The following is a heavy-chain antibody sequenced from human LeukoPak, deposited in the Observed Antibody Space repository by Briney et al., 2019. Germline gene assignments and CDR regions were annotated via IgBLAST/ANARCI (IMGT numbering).Heavy chain of an antibody. CDR2: LYYDGST. CDR3: ASRNWNDGGPHFDY. J-gene: IGHJ4*02. D-gene: IGHD1-1*01. V-gene: IGHV4-39*07. Sequence: SETLSLTCTVSGGSISSSSYYWGWIRQPPGKGLEWIGSLYYDGSTYYNPSLKSRVTISIDTSKNQFSLNLSSVTAADTAVYYCASRNWNDGGPHFDYWGQGTLVTVSS. CDR1: GGSISSSSYY.